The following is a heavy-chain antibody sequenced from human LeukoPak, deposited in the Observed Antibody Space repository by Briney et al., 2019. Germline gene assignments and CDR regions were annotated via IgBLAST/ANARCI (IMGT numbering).Heavy chain of an antibody. CDR1: GFTFSSYA. J-gene: IGHJ4*02. D-gene: IGHD5-18*01. CDR2: ISGSGVNT. V-gene: IGHV3-23*01. CDR3: AKDLEGYSYGPGTIDY. Sequence: GGSLRLSCAASGFTFSSYAMNWVRQAPGKGLQWVSSISGSGVNTYYADSVKGRFTISRDNSKNTLYLQMNSLRAEDTAVYYCAKDLEGYSYGPGTIDYWGQGTLVTVSS.